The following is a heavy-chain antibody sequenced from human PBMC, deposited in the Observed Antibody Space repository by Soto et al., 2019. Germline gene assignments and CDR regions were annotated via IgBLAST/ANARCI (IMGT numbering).Heavy chain of an antibody. CDR1: GGPITGYH. Sequence: PSETLSLTCSVSGGPITGYHWGWIRQSPGKRLEWIGYMFYSGSPNYNPSFEGRVTISMDTSKNQVSLILNSVTAADTAVYYCGRRLYRRVDPWGQGNLVTVSS. CDR3: GRRLYRRVDP. V-gene: IGHV4-59*01. CDR2: MFYSGSP. J-gene: IGHJ5*02. D-gene: IGHD2-8*01.